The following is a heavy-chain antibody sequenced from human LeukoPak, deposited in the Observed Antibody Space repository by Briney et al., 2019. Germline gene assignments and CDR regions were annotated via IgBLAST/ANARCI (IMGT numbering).Heavy chain of an antibody. D-gene: IGHD5-18*01. V-gene: IGHV3-64*01. CDR1: GFTFSSYA. J-gene: IGHJ4*02. CDR2: ISSNGGST. Sequence: GGSLRLSCAASGFTFSSYAMHWVRQAPGKGLEYVSAISSNGGSTYYANSVKGRFTISTDNSKNTLYLQMGSLRAEDMAVYYCASDRYGYNYWGQGTLVTVSS. CDR3: ASDRYGYNY.